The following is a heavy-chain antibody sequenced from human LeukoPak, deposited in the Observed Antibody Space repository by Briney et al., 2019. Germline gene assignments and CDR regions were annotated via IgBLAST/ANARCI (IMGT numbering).Heavy chain of an antibody. Sequence: GGSLRLSCAASGFTFSSYAMSWVRQAPGKGLEWVSAISGSGGSTYYADSVKGRFTISRDNSKNTLYLQMNSLRAEDTAVYYCAKEGSRIAAAGTIDFDYWGQGTLVTVSS. CDR2: ISGSGGST. CDR1: GFTFSSYA. V-gene: IGHV3-23*01. D-gene: IGHD6-13*01. J-gene: IGHJ4*02. CDR3: AKEGSRIAAAGTIDFDY.